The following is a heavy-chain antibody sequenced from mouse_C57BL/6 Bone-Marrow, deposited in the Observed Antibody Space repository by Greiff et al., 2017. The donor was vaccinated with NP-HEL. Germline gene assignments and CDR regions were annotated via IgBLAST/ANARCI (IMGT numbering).Heavy chain of an antibody. V-gene: IGHV1-19*01. J-gene: IGHJ3*01. CDR2: INPYNGGT. CDR1: GYTFTDYY. CDR3: ARWNYGSSYGAY. Sequence: VQLQQSGPVLVKPGASVKMSCKASGYTFTDYYMNWVKQSHGKSLEWIGDINPYNGGTSYNQKFKGKATLTVDKSSSTAYMELNSLTSEDSAVYYCARWNYGSSYGAYWGQGTLVTVSA. D-gene: IGHD1-1*01.